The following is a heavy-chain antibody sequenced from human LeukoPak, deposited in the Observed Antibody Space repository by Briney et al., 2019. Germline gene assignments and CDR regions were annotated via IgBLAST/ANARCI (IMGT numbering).Heavy chain of an antibody. Sequence: PAETLSLTCTVSGVSISSYYWSWIRQPPGKGLEWIGYIYYSGSTNYNPSLKSRVTISVDTSKNQFSLKLSSVTAADTGVYYCARAMPFDPWGQGTLVTVSS. CDR2: IYYSGST. D-gene: IGHD2-2*01. V-gene: IGHV4-59*01. CDR1: GVSISSYY. J-gene: IGHJ5*02. CDR3: ARAMPFDP.